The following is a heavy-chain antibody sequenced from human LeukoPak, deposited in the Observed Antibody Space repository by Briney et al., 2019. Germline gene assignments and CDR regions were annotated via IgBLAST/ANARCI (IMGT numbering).Heavy chain of an antibody. CDR1: GFTFSSYS. CDR3: ARDGAYGEVVG. J-gene: IGHJ4*02. D-gene: IGHD4-17*01. CDR2: ISSSSSYI. Sequence: GGSLRLSCAASGFTFSSYSMNRVRQAPGKGLEWVSSISSSSSYIYYADSVKGRFTISRDNAKNSLYLQMNSLRAEDTAVYYCARDGAYGEVVGWGQGTLVTVSS. V-gene: IGHV3-21*01.